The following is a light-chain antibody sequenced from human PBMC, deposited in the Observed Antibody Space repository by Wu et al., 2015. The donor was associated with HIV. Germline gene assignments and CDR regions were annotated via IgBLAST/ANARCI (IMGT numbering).Light chain of an antibody. V-gene: IGKV1-9*01. Sequence: IQLTQSPSSLSASVGDRVTITCRASQGISSFLAWYQQKPGKAPNLLIYAASTLQSGVPSRFRGSGSGTDFILTITSLRPEDFATYYCQQLNSYPLTFGGGTKVEIK. CDR1: QGISSF. J-gene: IGKJ4*01. CDR3: QQLNSYPLT. CDR2: AAS.